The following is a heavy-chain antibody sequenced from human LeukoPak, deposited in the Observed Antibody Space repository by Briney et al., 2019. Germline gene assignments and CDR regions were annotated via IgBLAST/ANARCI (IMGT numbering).Heavy chain of an antibody. J-gene: IGHJ5*02. CDR3: ARVSLSGSYSPFDP. CDR2: INHSGST. D-gene: IGHD1-26*01. V-gene: IGHV4-34*01. Sequence: SETLSLTCAVYGGSFSGYYWSWIRQPPGKGLEWIGEINHSGSTNYNPSLKSRVTISVDTSKNQFSLKLSSVTAADTAVYYCARVSLSGSYSPFDPWGQGTLVTVSS. CDR1: GGSFSGYY.